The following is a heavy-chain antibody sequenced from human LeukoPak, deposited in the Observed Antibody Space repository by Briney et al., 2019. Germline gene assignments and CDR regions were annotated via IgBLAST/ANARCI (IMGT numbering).Heavy chain of an antibody. CDR3: ARDLYCNRTSCSV. V-gene: IGHV1-69*01. Sequence: ASVKVSCKASGGTFSTYAISWVRQAPGQGLEWVGVIFPMVGTANYAQRFQGRVTITADESTSTAYMELSSLRSEDTAVYYCARDLYCNRTSCSVWGQGTLVIVSS. D-gene: IGHD2-2*01. CDR2: IFPMVGTA. J-gene: IGHJ4*02. CDR1: GGTFSTYA.